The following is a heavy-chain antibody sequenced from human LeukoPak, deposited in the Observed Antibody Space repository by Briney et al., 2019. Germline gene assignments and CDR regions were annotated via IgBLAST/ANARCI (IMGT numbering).Heavy chain of an antibody. CDR1: NSSIRTYY. D-gene: IGHD5-24*01. CDR2: IDYRGGT. Sequence: SETLSLTCTVSNSSIRTYYWTWIRQTPGKGLEWIGYIDYRGGTNHNPSLKSRVTISVDSSKKQFSLRVTSVTAADTAVYYCAAGAPKFLHLIYWGRGTPVTVSS. CDR3: AAGAPKFLHLIY. J-gene: IGHJ4*02. V-gene: IGHV4-59*01.